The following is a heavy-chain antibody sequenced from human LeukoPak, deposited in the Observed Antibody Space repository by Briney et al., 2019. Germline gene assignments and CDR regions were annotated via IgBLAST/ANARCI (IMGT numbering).Heavy chain of an antibody. D-gene: IGHD3-22*01. CDR3: ARVGDDSSGYFKAFDY. J-gene: IGHJ4*02. CDR1: GYTFTGYY. Sequence: GASVKVSCKASGYTFTGYYMRWVRQAPGQGLEWMGWINPNSGGTNYAQKFQGRVTMTRDTSISTAYMELSRLRSDDTAVYYCARVGDDSSGYFKAFDYWGQGTLVTVSS. CDR2: INPNSGGT. V-gene: IGHV1-2*02.